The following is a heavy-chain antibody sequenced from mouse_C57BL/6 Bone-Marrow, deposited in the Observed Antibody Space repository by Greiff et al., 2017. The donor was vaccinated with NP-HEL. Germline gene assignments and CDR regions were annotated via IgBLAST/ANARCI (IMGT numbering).Heavy chain of an antibody. CDR3: ARGDYGSSRFGYAMDY. J-gene: IGHJ4*01. Sequence: QVQLQQSGAELVKPGASVKISCEASGYAFSSYWMNWVKERPGKGLEWIGQIYPGDGDTKYNGKFKGKATLTADKSSSTAYMQVSSLTSEDSAVYFCARGDYGSSRFGYAMDYWGQGTSVTVSS. CDR1: GYAFSSYW. CDR2: IYPGDGDT. V-gene: IGHV1-80*01. D-gene: IGHD1-1*01.